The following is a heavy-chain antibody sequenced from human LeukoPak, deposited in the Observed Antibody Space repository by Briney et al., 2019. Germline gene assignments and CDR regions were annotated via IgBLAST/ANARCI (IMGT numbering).Heavy chain of an antibody. V-gene: IGHV4-59*08. J-gene: IGHJ4*02. D-gene: IGHD3-3*02. Sequence: TSETLSLTCTVSGGSISSPYWTWIRQPPGKGLEWIGYIYYGGSTDYSPSLKSRATISLDTSKNQFSLHLTSVTAADTAVYYCARQLAGLAPPGFIDSWGQGTLVTVSS. CDR2: IYYGGST. CDR1: GGSISSPY. CDR3: ARQLAGLAPPGFIDS.